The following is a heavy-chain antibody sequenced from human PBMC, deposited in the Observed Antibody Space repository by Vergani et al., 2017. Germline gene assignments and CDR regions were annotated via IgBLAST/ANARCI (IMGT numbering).Heavy chain of an antibody. D-gene: IGHD3-22*01. CDR1: GGSISSGSYY. V-gene: IGHV4-61*02. Sequence: QLQLQESGPGLVKPSETLSLTCTVSGGSISSGSYYWSWIRQPAGKGLEWIGRIYTSGSTNYNPSLKSRVTISVDTSKNQFSLKLSSVTAADTAVYYCARDGGRGYYDSSGYYGYWGQGTLVTVSS. CDR2: IYTSGST. J-gene: IGHJ4*02. CDR3: ARDGGRGYYDSSGYYGY.